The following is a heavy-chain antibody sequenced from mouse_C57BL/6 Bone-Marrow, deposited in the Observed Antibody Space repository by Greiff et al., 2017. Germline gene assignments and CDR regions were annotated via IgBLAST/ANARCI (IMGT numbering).Heavy chain of an antibody. Sequence: QVQLQQPGAELVMPGASVKLSCKASGYTFTSYDINWVKQRPGQGLEWIGWIYPRDGSTKYNEKFKGKATLTVDTSSSTAYMELHSLTSEDSAVYFCARLEFDGSGGDWYFDVWGTGTTVTVSS. CDR1: GYTFTSYD. D-gene: IGHD1-1*01. CDR2: IYPRDGST. V-gene: IGHV1-85*01. J-gene: IGHJ1*03. CDR3: ARLEFDGSGGDWYFDV.